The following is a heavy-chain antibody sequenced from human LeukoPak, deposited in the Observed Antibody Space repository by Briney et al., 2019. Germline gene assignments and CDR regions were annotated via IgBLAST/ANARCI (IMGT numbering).Heavy chain of an antibody. Sequence: PGRSLRLSCAASGFTFSSYGMHWVRQAPGKGLEWVAVISYDGSNKYYADSVKGRSTISRDNSKNTLYLQMNSLRAEDTAVYYCAKFIDDFWSGAWNGMDVWGQGTTVTVSS. CDR3: AKFIDDFWSGAWNGMDV. CDR1: GFTFSSYG. V-gene: IGHV3-30*18. J-gene: IGHJ6*02. CDR2: ISYDGSNK. D-gene: IGHD3-3*01.